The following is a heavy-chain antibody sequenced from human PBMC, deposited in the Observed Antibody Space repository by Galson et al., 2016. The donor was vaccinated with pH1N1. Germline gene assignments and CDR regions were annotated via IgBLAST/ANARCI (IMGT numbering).Heavy chain of an antibody. CDR2: IKQDGSEK. Sequence: SLRLSCADSGFTFSTYWMTWVRQIPGKGLQWLANIKQDGSEKHYVDSVKGRSTISRDNAKNSLYLQMNSLRAEDTAVYYCARERAGAFHLWGQGTMVIVSS. CDR3: ARERAGAFHL. CDR1: GFTFSTYW. V-gene: IGHV3-7*01. J-gene: IGHJ3*01.